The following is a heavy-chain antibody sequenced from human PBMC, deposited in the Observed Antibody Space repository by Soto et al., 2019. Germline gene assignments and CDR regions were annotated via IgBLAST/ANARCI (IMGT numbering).Heavy chain of an antibody. CDR2: IYDRERT. J-gene: IGHJ4*02. CDR3: ARQWDY. V-gene: IGHV4-59*08. CDR1: GASIRSDY. Sequence: QVQLQESGPGLVKPSETLSLTCAVSGASIRSDYWSWIRQIPGRGLEWIGYIYDRERTNYNPTLRSRLTISADTAKNHFSLKVRSVTAADTAVYYCARQWDYWGQGILVTVSS.